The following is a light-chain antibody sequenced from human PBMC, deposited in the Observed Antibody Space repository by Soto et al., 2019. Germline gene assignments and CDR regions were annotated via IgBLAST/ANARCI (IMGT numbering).Light chain of an antibody. Sequence: DIQMTQSPSSLSASVGDRVTITCRASQSIGNYLNWYQQKPGKAPKLLMFAASSLQSGVPSRFSGGGSGTDFTLTISSLQPEDFATYYCQQSYSTPRTFGQGTKVEIK. J-gene: IGKJ1*01. CDR2: AAS. CDR1: QSIGNY. CDR3: QQSYSTPRT. V-gene: IGKV1-39*01.